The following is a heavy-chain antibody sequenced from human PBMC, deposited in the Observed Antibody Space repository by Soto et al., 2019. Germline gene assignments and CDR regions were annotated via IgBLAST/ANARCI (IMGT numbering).Heavy chain of an antibody. CDR3: ANSITMVRGVIINYYGMDV. CDR2: IYHSGST. J-gene: IGHJ6*02. D-gene: IGHD3-10*01. V-gene: IGHV4-4*02. Sequence: SETLSLTCAVSGGSISSSNWWSWVRQPPGKGLEWIGEIYHSGSTNYNPSLKSRVTISVDKSKNQFSLKLSSVTAADTAVYYCANSITMVRGVIINYYGMDVWGQGTTVTVSS. CDR1: GGSISSSNW.